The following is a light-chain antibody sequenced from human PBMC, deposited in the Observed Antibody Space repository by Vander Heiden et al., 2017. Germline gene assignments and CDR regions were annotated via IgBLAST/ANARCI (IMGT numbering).Light chain of an antibody. J-gene: IGKJ5*01. Sequence: DIQLTQSPSFLSASVGDRVTITCRASQGISSYLAWYQQKPGKAPKLLIYAASTLQSGVPSRFSGSGSGTEFTLTISSLQPEDFATYYCQQLNSYPNTFGQGTPLEIK. CDR1: QGISSY. CDR3: QQLNSYPNT. V-gene: IGKV1-9*01. CDR2: AAS.